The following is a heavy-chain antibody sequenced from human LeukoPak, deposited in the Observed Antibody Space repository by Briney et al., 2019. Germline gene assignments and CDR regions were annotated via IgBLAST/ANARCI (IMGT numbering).Heavy chain of an antibody. D-gene: IGHD4-17*01. Sequence: PGGSLRLSCAASGFTFSSYRMNWVRQAPGKGLEWVSSISSSSSYIYYADSVKGRFTISRDNAKNTLYLQMNSLRAEDTAVYYCAKGGATVIDYWGQGTLVTVSS. CDR3: AKGGATVIDY. V-gene: IGHV3-21*01. J-gene: IGHJ4*02. CDR1: GFTFSSYR. CDR2: ISSSSSYI.